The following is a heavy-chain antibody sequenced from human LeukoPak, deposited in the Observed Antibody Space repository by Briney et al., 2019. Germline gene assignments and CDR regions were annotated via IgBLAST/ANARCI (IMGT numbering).Heavy chain of an antibody. CDR3: ARVTGYSGYEHFDY. J-gene: IGHJ4*02. D-gene: IGHD5-12*01. Sequence: PGGSLRLSCAASGFTFDDYGMSWVRQAPGKGLEWVSGINWNGGSTGYADSVKGRFTISKDNAKNSLYLQMNSLRAKDTALYYCARVTGYSGYEHFDYWGQGTLVTVSS. CDR2: INWNGGST. CDR1: GFTFDDYG. V-gene: IGHV3-20*04.